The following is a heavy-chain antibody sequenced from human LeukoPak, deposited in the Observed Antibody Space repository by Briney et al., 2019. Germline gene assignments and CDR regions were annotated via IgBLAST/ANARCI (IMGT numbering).Heavy chain of an antibody. D-gene: IGHD6-13*01. CDR3: ARVAPRRSSWYTMDV. CDR2: INPSGGST. J-gene: IGHJ6*03. V-gene: IGHV1-46*01. CDR1: GYTFTSYY. Sequence: ASVKVSCKASGYTFTSYYMHWVRQAPGQGLEWMGIINPSGGSTSYAQKFQGRVTMTRDTSTSTVYMELSSLRSEDTAVYYCARVAPRRSSWYTMDVWGKGTTVTVSS.